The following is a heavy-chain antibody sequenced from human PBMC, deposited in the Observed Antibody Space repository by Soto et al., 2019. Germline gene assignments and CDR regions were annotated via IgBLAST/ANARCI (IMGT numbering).Heavy chain of an antibody. V-gene: IGHV1-18*01. CDR3: ARVFCSSTSCYSSDP. Sequence: GASVKVSCKASGYTFTSYGISWVRQAPGQGLEWMGWISAYNGNTNYAQKLQGRVTMTTDTSTSTACMELRSLRSDDTAVYYCARVFCSSTSCYSSDPWGQGTLVTVSS. D-gene: IGHD2-2*01. CDR1: GYTFTSYG. J-gene: IGHJ5*02. CDR2: ISAYNGNT.